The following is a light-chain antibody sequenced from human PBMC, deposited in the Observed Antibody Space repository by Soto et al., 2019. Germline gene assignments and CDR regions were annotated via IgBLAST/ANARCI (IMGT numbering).Light chain of an antibody. V-gene: IGLV2-14*01. CDR2: DVS. Sequence: QSALTQPASVSGSPGRWITISCTGTSSDVGGYNYVSWYQQHPGKAPKLMIYDVSNRPSGVSNRFSGSKSGNTASLTISGLQAEDEADYYCSSYTSSSTLGGYVFGTGTKVTVL. J-gene: IGLJ1*01. CDR1: SSDVGGYNY. CDR3: SSYTSSSTLGGYV.